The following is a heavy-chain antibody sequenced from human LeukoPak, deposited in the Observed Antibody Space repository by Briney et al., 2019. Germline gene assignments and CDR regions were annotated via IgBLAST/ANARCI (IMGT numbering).Heavy chain of an antibody. CDR1: GGSISSSSYY. D-gene: IGHD2-15*01. J-gene: IGHJ4*02. CDR2: IYYSGST. CDR3: ARRWCSGGSCSRGFY. Sequence: SETLSLTCTVSGGSISSSSYYWGWIRQPPGKGLEWIGSIYYSGSTYYNPSLKSRVTISVDTSKNQFSLKLSSVTAADTAVYYCARRWCSGGSCSRGFYWGQGTLVTVSS. V-gene: IGHV4-39*07.